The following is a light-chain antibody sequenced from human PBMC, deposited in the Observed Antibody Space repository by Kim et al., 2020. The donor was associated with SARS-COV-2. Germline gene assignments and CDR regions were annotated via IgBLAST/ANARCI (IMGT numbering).Light chain of an antibody. CDR1: KY. Sequence: KYVCWYQQKPGQSPVLVIYQDNKWPSGIPGRFSGSNSGNTATLTISGTQALDEAVYYCQAWHRRTSTWVFGGGTQLTVL. CDR2: QDN. V-gene: IGLV3-1*01. CDR3: QAWHRRTSTWV. J-gene: IGLJ3*02.